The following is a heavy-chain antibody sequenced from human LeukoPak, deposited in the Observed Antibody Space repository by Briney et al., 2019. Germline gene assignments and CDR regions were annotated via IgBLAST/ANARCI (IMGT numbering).Heavy chain of an antibody. V-gene: IGHV3-53*01. Sequence: PGGSLRLSCAASGFTFRTYGMNWVRQAPGKGLEWVSVIYSGGSTYYADSVKGRFTISRDNSKNTLYLQMNSLRAEDTAVYYCARGGRYSPMDVWGKGTTVTISS. J-gene: IGHJ6*03. CDR2: IYSGGST. CDR3: ARGGRYSPMDV. D-gene: IGHD3-9*01. CDR1: GFTFRTYG.